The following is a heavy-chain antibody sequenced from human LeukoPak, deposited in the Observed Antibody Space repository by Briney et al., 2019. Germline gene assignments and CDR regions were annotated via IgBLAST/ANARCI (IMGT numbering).Heavy chain of an antibody. V-gene: IGHV4-59*02. CDR1: GGSVSSYY. Sequence: SETLSLTCTVSGGSVSSYYWSWIRQPPGKGLEWIGYIYYSGSTNYNPSLKSRVTISVDTSKNQFSLKLSSVTAADTAVYYCARDYYDSSGYYYFDYWGQGTLVTVSS. CDR2: IYYSGST. CDR3: ARDYYDSSGYYYFDY. J-gene: IGHJ4*02. D-gene: IGHD3-22*01.